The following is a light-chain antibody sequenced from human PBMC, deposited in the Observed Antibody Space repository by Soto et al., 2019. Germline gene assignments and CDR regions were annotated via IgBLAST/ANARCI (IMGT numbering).Light chain of an antibody. J-gene: IGLJ3*02. CDR2: EVS. CDR3: SSYTRSSTWV. Sequence: QSALTQPASVSGSPGHSITISCTGASSDIGGYNYVSWYQQHPGKPPKVMIYEVSNRSSGVSNRFSGSKSGNTASLTISGLQAEDEADYYCSSYTRSSTWVFGGGTKLTVL. V-gene: IGLV2-14*01. CDR1: SSDIGGYNY.